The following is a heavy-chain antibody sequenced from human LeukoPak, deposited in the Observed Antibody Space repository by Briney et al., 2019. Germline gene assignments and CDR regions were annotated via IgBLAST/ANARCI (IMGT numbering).Heavy chain of an antibody. Sequence: SETLSLTCTVSGGSISSSSYYRGWIRQPPGKGLEWIGSIYSSGSTYYNPSLKSRVTISVDTSKNQFSLKLSSVTAADTAVYYCARRGYYDILTGYSDYYMDVWGKGTTVTISS. V-gene: IGHV4-39*07. CDR2: IYSSGST. D-gene: IGHD3-9*01. CDR1: GGSISSSSYY. CDR3: ARRGYYDILTGYSDYYMDV. J-gene: IGHJ6*03.